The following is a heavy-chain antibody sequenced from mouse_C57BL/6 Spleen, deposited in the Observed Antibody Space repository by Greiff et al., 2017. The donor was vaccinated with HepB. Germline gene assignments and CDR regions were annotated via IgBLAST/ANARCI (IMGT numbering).Heavy chain of an antibody. D-gene: IGHD2-5*01. CDR1: GYTFTDYN. J-gene: IGHJ3*01. Sequence: VQLQQSGPELVKPGASVKMSCKASGYTFTDYNMHWVKQSHGKSLEWIGYINPNNGGTSYNQKFKGKATLTVNKSSSTAYMESRSLTSEDSAVYYCARSRDSNLFAYWGQGTLVTVSA. V-gene: IGHV1-22*01. CDR2: INPNNGGT. CDR3: ARSRDSNLFAY.